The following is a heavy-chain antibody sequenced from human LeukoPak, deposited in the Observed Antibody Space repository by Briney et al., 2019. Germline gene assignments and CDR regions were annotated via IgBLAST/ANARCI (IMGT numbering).Heavy chain of an antibody. V-gene: IGHV4-4*07. D-gene: IGHD6-13*01. CDR1: GGSISSYY. J-gene: IGHJ4*02. CDR3: ARGGSSWYGSPYFDY. CDR2: IYTSGST. Sequence: PSETLSLTCTVSGGSISSYYWSWIRQPAGKGLEWIGRIYTSGSTNYNPSLKSRVTISVDKSKNQFSLKLSSVTAADTAVYYCARGGSSWYGSPYFDYWGQGTLVTVSS.